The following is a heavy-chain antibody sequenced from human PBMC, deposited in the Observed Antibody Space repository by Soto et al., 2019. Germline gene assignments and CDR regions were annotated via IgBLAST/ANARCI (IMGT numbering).Heavy chain of an antibody. Sequence: ASVKVSCKASGGTFGSYAISWVRQAPGQGLEWMGGIIPIFGTANYAQKFQGRVTITADESTSTAYMELSSLRSEDTAVYYCARVRSRWGGSFDAFDIWGQGTMVTVSS. J-gene: IGHJ3*02. D-gene: IGHD1-26*01. CDR3: ARVRSRWGGSFDAFDI. CDR1: GGTFGSYA. CDR2: IIPIFGTA. V-gene: IGHV1-69*13.